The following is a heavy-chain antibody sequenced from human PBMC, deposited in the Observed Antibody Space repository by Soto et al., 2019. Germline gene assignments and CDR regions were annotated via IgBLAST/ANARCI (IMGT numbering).Heavy chain of an antibody. D-gene: IGHD5-18*01. Sequence: EVQLVESGGGLVKPGGSLRLSCAASGFTFSSYSMNWVRQAPGKGLEWVSSISSSSSYIYYADSVKGRFIISRDNAKTSLYLKMNGMRPDDTAVYYGARDQPGYSYGHGVGYWGQGTLVSVSS. CDR2: ISSSSSYI. CDR1: GFTFSSYS. CDR3: ARDQPGYSYGHGVGY. V-gene: IGHV3-21*01. J-gene: IGHJ4*02.